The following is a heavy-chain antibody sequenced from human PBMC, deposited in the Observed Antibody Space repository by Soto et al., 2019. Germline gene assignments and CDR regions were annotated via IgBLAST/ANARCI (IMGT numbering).Heavy chain of an antibody. V-gene: IGHV3-30-3*01. CDR3: ARDPAYCGGDCYSIDE. Sequence: GGSLRLSCAASGFTFSSYAMHWVRQAPGKGLEWVAVISYDGSNKYYADSVKGRFTISRDNSKNTLYLQMNSLRAEDTAVYYCARDPAYCGGDCYSIDEWGQGTLVAAPQ. D-gene: IGHD2-21*02. CDR1: GFTFSSYA. CDR2: ISYDGSNK. J-gene: IGHJ4*02.